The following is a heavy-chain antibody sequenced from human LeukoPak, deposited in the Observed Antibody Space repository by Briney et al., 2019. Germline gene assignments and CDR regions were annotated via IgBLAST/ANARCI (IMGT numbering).Heavy chain of an antibody. CDR3: ARAPHYCSSTSCKPFFDP. Sequence: SETLSLTCTVSGGCISSSSYYWGWIRQPPGKGLEWIGYIYYSGSTYYNPSLKSRVTISVDTSKNQFSLKLSSVTAADTAVYYCARAPHYCSSTSCKPFFDPWGQGTLVTVSS. CDR1: GGCISSSSYY. CDR2: IYYSGST. V-gene: IGHV4-31*03. J-gene: IGHJ5*02. D-gene: IGHD2-2*01.